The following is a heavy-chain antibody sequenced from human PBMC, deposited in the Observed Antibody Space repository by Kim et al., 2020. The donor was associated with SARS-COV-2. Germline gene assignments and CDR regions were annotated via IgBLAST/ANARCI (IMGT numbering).Heavy chain of an antibody. CDR1: GYTFTSYG. Sequence: ASVKVSCKASGYTFTSYGISWVRQAPGQGLEWMGWISAYNGNTNYAQKLQGRVTMTTDTSTSTAYMELRSLRSDDTAGYYCARDLGDYYGSGSYRENNWFAPWGQGTLVTVSS. CDR3: ARDLGDYYGSGSYRENNWFAP. CDR2: ISAYNGNT. J-gene: IGHJ5*02. V-gene: IGHV1-18*01. D-gene: IGHD3-10*01.